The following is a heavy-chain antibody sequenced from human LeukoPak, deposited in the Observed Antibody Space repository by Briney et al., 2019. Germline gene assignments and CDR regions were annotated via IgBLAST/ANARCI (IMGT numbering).Heavy chain of an antibody. D-gene: IGHD2-2*01. CDR2: IIPILGIA. CDR1: GGTFSSYA. J-gene: IGHJ2*01. V-gene: IGHV1-69*04. CDR3: ARVPFVVPAPDWYFDL. Sequence: SVKVSCKASGGTFSSYAISWVRQAPGQGLEWMGRIIPILGIANYAPKFQGRVRITADKSTSTAYMELSSLRSEDTAVYYCARVPFVVPAPDWYFDLWGRGTLVTVSS.